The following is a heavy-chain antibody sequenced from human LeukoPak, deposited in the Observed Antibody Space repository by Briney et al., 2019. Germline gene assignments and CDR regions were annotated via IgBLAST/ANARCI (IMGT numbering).Heavy chain of an antibody. V-gene: IGHV3-7*01. CDR3: ASHSVAVLPIATFDY. J-gene: IGHJ4*02. CDR2: IKQDGSEK. CDR1: RFTFSNYW. Sequence: PGGSLRLSCAASRFTFSNYWMAWVRQAPGKGLEWVANIKQDGSEKYYVDSVKGRFTISRGNPKNSLYLQMNSLRAVDTAMYFCASHSVAVLPIATFDYWGQGTLVTVSS. D-gene: IGHD2-21*01.